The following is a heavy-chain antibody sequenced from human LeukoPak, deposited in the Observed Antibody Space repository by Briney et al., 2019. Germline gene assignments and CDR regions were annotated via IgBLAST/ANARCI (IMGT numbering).Heavy chain of an antibody. CDR1: GDSFASNSVT. V-gene: IGHV6-1*01. D-gene: IGHD2-2*01. CDR3: ARRLTQYDCFDP. J-gene: IGHJ5*02. Sequence: SQTLSLTCAISGDSFASNSVTWNWIRQSPSRGLEWLGRTYYRSTWYNDYAVSVRGRITVNPDTSKNQFSLHLNSVTPEDTAVYYCARRLTQYDCFDPWGQGILVTVSS. CDR2: TYYRSTWYN.